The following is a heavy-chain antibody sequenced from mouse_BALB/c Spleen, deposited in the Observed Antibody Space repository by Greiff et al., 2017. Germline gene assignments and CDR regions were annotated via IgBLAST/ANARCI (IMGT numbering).Heavy chain of an antibody. CDR3: ARDPTGNYEFAY. D-gene: IGHD2-1*01. CDR1: GFTFSSYA. V-gene: IGHV5-9-4*01. J-gene: IGHJ3*01. CDR2: ISSGGSYT. Sequence: VQLKESGGGLVKPGGSLKLSCAASGFTFSSYAMSWVRQSPEKRLEWVAEISSGGSYTYYPDTVTGRFTISRDNAKNTLYLEMSSLRSEDTAMYDCARDPTGNYEFAYWGQGTLVTVSA.